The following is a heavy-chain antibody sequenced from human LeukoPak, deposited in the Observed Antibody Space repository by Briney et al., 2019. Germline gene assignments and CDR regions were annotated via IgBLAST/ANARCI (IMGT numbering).Heavy chain of an antibody. V-gene: IGHV4-39*07. J-gene: IGHJ4*02. CDR3: ARLYGNYQNYFDY. D-gene: IGHD1-7*01. CDR1: GGSISSITYY. CDR2: MYYRGNT. Sequence: SETLSLTCTVSGGSISSITYYWGWIRQPPGKGLEWVGHMYYRGNTFYNPSLKSRVAISVDTSKNQFSLKLRSVTAADTAVYFCARLYGNYQNYFDYWGQGTLVTVSS.